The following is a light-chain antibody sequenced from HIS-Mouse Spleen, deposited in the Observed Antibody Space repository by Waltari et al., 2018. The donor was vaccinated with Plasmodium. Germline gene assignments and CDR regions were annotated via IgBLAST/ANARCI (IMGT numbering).Light chain of an antibody. CDR3: QQYNNWSFT. V-gene: IGKV3-15*01. CDR2: GAS. Sequence: EIAMTQAPATLSVSPGERATLPCRASQSVSSNLAWYQQEPGQAPRLLIYGASTRATGIPARFSGSGSGTEFTLTISSLQSEDFAVYYCQQYNNWSFTFGPGTKVDIK. J-gene: IGKJ3*01. CDR1: QSVSSN.